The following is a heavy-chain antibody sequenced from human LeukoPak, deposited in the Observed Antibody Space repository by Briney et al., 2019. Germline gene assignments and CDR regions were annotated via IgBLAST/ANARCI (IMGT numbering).Heavy chain of an antibody. J-gene: IGHJ6*02. D-gene: IGHD6-6*01. CDR2: ISYDGSNK. Sequence: GGSLRLSCAASGFTFSSYGMHWVRQAPGKGLEWVAVISYDGSNKYYADSVKGRFTISRDNSKNTPYLQMNSLRAEDTAVYYCAKDFSSSSHYYGMDVWGQGTTVTVSS. V-gene: IGHV3-30*18. CDR3: AKDFSSSSHYYGMDV. CDR1: GFTFSSYG.